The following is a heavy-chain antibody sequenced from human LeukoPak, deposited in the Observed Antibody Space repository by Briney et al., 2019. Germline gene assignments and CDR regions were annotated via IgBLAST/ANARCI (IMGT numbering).Heavy chain of an antibody. V-gene: IGHV4-39*01. J-gene: IGHJ4*02. CDR3: ASLTGSFYIGYS. Sequence: SETLSLTCTVSGAYISGTSHYWGWVRQPPGRVLEWIASIYYTGNIYYNSSLRSRVTISLDTSKNQFSLRLSSVTAADRAVYYCASLTGSFYIGYSWGQGALVTVSS. CDR1: GAYISGTSHY. CDR2: IYYTGNI. D-gene: IGHD1-26*01.